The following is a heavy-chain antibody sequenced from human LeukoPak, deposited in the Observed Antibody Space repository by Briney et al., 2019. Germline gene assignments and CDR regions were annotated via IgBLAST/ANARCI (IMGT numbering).Heavy chain of an antibody. V-gene: IGHV3-11*06. J-gene: IGHJ5*02. CDR1: GFTFSDYY. D-gene: IGHD3-22*01. CDR2: ISSSSSYT. CDR3: ARVRYSDSSGYHDH. Sequence: PGGSLRLSCAASGFTFSDYYMSWIRQAPGKGLEWVSYISSSSSYTNYADSVKGRFTISRDNAKNSLYLQMNSLRAEDTAVYYCARVRYSDSSGYHDHWGQGTLVTVSS.